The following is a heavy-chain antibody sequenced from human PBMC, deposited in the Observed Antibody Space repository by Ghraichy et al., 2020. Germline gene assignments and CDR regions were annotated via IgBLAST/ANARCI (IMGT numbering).Heavy chain of an antibody. CDR3: ARVRAVPAADNVPFDY. D-gene: IGHD2-2*01. CDR2: INHSGST. V-gene: IGHV4-34*01. CDR1: GGSFSGYY. J-gene: IGHJ4*02. Sequence: SETLSLTCAVYGGSFSGYYWSWIRQPPGKGLEWIGEINHSGSTNYNPSLKSRVTISVDTSKNQFSLKLSSVTAADTAVYYCARVRAVPAADNVPFDYWGQGTLVTVSS.